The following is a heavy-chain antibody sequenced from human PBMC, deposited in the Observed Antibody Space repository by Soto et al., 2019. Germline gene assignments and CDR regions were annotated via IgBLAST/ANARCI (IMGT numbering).Heavy chain of an antibody. V-gene: IGHV1-3*01. D-gene: IGHD3-22*01. CDR1: GYTFTSYA. Sequence: ASVKVSCKSSGYTFTSYAMHWVRQAPGQRLEWMGWINAGNGNTKYSQKFQGRVTITRDTSASTAYMELSSLRSEDTAVYYCARGSGYYYWDDYWGQGTLVTVSS. J-gene: IGHJ4*02. CDR3: ARGSGYYYWDDY. CDR2: INAGNGNT.